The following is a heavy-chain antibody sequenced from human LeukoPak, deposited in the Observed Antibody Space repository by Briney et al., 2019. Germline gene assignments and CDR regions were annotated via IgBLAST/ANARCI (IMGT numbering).Heavy chain of an antibody. J-gene: IGHJ4*02. CDR2: IYYSGST. Sequence: SETLSLTCTVSGGSISSSSYYWGWIRQPQGRGGEGIGSIYYSGSTYYNPSLKSRITISLDTSNNQFSLKLTSMTAADTAVYYCARFSSGCSTSSCYLTYWGQGTLVTVS. D-gene: IGHD2-2*01. V-gene: IGHV4-39*07. CDR1: GGSISSSSYY. CDR3: ARFSSGCSTSSCYLTY.